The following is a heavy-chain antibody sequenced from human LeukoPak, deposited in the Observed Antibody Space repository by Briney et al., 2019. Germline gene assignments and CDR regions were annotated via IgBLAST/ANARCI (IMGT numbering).Heavy chain of an antibody. D-gene: IGHD2-15*01. CDR3: VRDGQGSTPLDY. CDR2: ISTDGSRP. V-gene: IGHV3-74*01. CDR1: GFTFSSHW. Sequence: GGSLRLSCAASGFTFSSHWMHWVRQAPGKGLVWFSGISTDGSRPRYADSVNGRFTISRDNAKNTLYLQMNSLRAEDTAVYFCVRDGQGSTPLDYWGQGTLVTVSS. J-gene: IGHJ4*02.